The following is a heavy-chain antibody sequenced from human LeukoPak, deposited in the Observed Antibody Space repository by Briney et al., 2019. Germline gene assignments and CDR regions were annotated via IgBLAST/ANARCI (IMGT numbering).Heavy chain of an antibody. CDR1: GFTFSSYA. CDR2: ISGSGGST. V-gene: IGHV3-23*01. J-gene: IGHJ4*02. D-gene: IGHD5-12*01. CDR3: ARANSGYEYYFDY. Sequence: GGSLRLSCAASGFTFSSYAMSWVRQAPGKGLEWVSAISGSGGSTYYADSVKGRFTISRDNSKNTLYLQMNSLRAEDTAVYYCARANSGYEYYFDYWGQGTLVTVSS.